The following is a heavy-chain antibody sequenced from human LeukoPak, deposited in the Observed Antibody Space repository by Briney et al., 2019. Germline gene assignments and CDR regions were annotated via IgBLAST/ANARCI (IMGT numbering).Heavy chain of an antibody. V-gene: IGHV1-8*03. CDR1: GYTFTDHY. D-gene: IGHD3-9*01. CDR3: ARSRYFDWFGGDY. Sequence: ASVKVSCKASGYTFTDHYIHWVRQATGQGLEWMGWMNPNSGNTGYAQKFQGRVTITRNTSISTAYMELSSLRSEDTAVYYCARSRYFDWFGGDYWGQGTLVTVSS. J-gene: IGHJ4*02. CDR2: MNPNSGNT.